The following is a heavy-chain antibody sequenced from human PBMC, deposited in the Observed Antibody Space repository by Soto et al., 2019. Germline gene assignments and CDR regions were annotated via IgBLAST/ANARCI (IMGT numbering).Heavy chain of an antibody. J-gene: IGHJ6*02. Sequence: SVKVSCKASVCTFSVYTIRWARQAPGQGLEWMGRIIPILGIANYAQKFQGRVTITADKSTSTAYMELSSLRSEDTAVYYCARGGISDYYYYGMDVWGQGT. CDR1: VCTFSVYT. D-gene: IGHD3-3*01. CDR3: ARGGISDYYYYGMDV. V-gene: IGHV1-69*02. CDR2: IIPILGIA.